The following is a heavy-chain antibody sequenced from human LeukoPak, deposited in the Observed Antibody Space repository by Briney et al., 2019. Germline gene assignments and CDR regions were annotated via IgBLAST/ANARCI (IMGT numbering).Heavy chain of an antibody. CDR1: GGSINSYY. V-gene: IGHV4-59*08. Sequence: PSETLSLNCTVSGGSINSYYWSWIRQPPGAGLEWVGYIYYSGCTNYNPSLRRGVPISLDPSKNQFSLKLSSVTAADTAVYYCARQNGGYDLGPLDYWGQGTLVTVSS. D-gene: IGHD5-12*01. CDR3: ARQNGGYDLGPLDY. J-gene: IGHJ4*02. CDR2: IYYSGCT.